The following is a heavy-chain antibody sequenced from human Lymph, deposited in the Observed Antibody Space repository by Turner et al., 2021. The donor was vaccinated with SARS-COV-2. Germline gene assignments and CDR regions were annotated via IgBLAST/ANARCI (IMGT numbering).Heavy chain of an antibody. D-gene: IGHD1-20*01. J-gene: IGHJ4*02. Sequence: QVQLVQSGAEVKKPGSSVKVPCKASGGTFSSYAISWVRQAPGQGLEWMGGIIPMLDIANYAQKFQGRVTITADKSTSTAYMELSSLRSEDTAVYYCAGDVTGPLGYWGQGTLVTVSS. CDR1: GGTFSSYA. V-gene: IGHV1-69*10. CDR3: AGDVTGPLGY. CDR2: IIPMLDIA.